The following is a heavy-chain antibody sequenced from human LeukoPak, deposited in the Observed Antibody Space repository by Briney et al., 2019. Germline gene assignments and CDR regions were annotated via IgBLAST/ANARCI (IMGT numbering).Heavy chain of an antibody. D-gene: IGHD5-12*01. CDR3: ARDIIRGQSDFDY. CDR1: GFTFGNYW. V-gene: IGHV3-7*01. CDR2: IEDDGDQK. J-gene: IGHJ4*02. Sequence: GGSLRLSCVASGFTFGNYWMSWVRQAPGKGLEFVGNIEDDGDQKNYVDSVKGRFTISRDNVKNSLYLQMNSLRVEDTAVYYCARDIIRGQSDFDYWARESWSPSPQ.